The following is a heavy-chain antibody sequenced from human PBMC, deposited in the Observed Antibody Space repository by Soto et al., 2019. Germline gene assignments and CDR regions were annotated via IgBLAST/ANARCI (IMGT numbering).Heavy chain of an antibody. CDR3: TTDTVGAQAPRTLDY. CDR1: GFTFSNAW. Sequence: PGGSLRLSCAASGFTFSNAWMNWVRQAPGKGLEWVGRIKSKTDGGTTDYAAPVKGRFTISRDDSKNTLYLQMNSLKTEDTAVYYCTTDTVGAQAPRTLDYWGQGTLVTVSS. CDR2: IKSKTDGGTT. D-gene: IGHD1-26*01. V-gene: IGHV3-15*07. J-gene: IGHJ4*02.